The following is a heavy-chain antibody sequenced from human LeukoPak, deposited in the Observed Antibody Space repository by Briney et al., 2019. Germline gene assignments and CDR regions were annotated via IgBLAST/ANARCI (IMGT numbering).Heavy chain of an antibody. D-gene: IGHD5-18*01. CDR3: ARDSDVDTAMVNY. V-gene: IGHV3-66*01. Sequence: GGSLRLSCAASGFTVSSNYMSWVRQAPGKGLEWVSVIYSGGSTYYADSVKGRFTISRDNSKNTLYLQMNSPRAEDTAVYYCARDSDVDTAMVNYWGQGTLVTVSS. CDR2: IYSGGST. CDR1: GFTVSSNY. J-gene: IGHJ4*02.